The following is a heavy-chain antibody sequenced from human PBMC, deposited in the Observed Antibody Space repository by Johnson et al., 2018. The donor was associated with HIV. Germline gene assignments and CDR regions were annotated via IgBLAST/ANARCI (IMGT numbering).Heavy chain of an antibody. CDR3: VRGLDI. CDR1: GFTFADYG. V-gene: IGHV3-15*05. J-gene: IGHJ3*02. Sequence: VQLVESGGGVVQPGGSLRLSCAASGFTFADYGMSWVRQTPGKGLEWVGRINSETDGGTTDYAAPVKDRFIISRDDSKDTLYLQMNSLRAEDTAVYYCVRGLDIWGQGTMVTVSS. CDR2: INSETDGGTT.